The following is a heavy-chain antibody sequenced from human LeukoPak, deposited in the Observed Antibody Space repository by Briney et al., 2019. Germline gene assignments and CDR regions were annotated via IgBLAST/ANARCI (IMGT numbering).Heavy chain of an antibody. D-gene: IGHD3-16*01. CDR1: SGSINSYF. V-gene: IGHV4-4*07. J-gene: IGHJ4*02. Sequence: SETLSLTCTVSSGSINSYFWGWVRQPAGRGLEWIGRIYTTGNTHYNPSLKSRLTMSIDTSKRQFSLNLRSVTAADTAIYYCARHGYTASHYFLDYWSQGTLVTVSS. CDR3: ARHGYTASHYFLDY. CDR2: IYTTGNT.